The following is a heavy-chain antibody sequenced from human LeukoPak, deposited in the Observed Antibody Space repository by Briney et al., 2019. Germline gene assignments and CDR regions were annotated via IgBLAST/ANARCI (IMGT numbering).Heavy chain of an antibody. D-gene: IGHD2-2*01. CDR2: IYYSGST. J-gene: IGHJ3*02. Sequence: SETLSLTCTVSGGSISSYYWSWIRQPPGKGLEWIGYIYYSGSTNYNPSLKSRVTISVDTSKNQFSLKLSSVTAADTAVYYCARDRVGYAPEAFDIWGQGTMVTVSS. CDR1: GGSISSYY. CDR3: ARDRVGYAPEAFDI. V-gene: IGHV4-59*01.